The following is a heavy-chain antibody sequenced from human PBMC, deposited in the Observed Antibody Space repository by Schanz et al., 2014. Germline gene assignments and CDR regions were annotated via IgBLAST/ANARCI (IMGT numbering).Heavy chain of an antibody. D-gene: IGHD3-22*01. V-gene: IGHV3-13*01. CDR2: IGYLGDT. Sequence: DVQLLESGGGLVQPGGSLRLSCAASGFTLSNSDMHWVRQGTGKGLEWVSTIGYLGDTYYPDSVKGRFTISRDNSKNTLYLQMNSLRAEDTAVYYCAKDPSNGDYDYYFDYWGQGTLVTVSS. CDR3: AKDPSNGDYDYYFDY. J-gene: IGHJ4*02. CDR1: GFTLSNSD.